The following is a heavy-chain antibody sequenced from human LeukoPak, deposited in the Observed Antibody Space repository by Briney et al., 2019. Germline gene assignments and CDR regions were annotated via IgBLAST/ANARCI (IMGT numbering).Heavy chain of an antibody. CDR3: AKGAHYDILTGYSEFDY. CDR1: GFTFSSYG. Sequence: GGSLRLFCAASGFTFSSYGMHWVRQAPGKGLEWVAFIRYDGSNKYYADSVKGRFTISRDNSKNTLYLQMNSLRAEDTAVYYCAKGAHYDILTGYSEFDYWGQGTLVTVSS. D-gene: IGHD3-9*01. V-gene: IGHV3-30*02. J-gene: IGHJ4*02. CDR2: IRYDGSNK.